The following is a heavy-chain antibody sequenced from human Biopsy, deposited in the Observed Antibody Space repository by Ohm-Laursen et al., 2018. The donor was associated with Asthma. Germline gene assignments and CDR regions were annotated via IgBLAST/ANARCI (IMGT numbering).Heavy chain of an antibody. J-gene: IGHJ3*02. CDR3: AKGMDTFDI. V-gene: IGHV3-23*01. CDR2: ISASGNST. D-gene: IGHD5-18*01. Sequence: SLRLSCAVSGFTFSSYAMSWVRQAPGKGPERVSTISASGNSTYYGDSVKGRFTISRDNSKNTLFLHMNSLRADDTAVYYCAKGMDTFDIWGQGTLVTVSS. CDR1: GFTFSSYA.